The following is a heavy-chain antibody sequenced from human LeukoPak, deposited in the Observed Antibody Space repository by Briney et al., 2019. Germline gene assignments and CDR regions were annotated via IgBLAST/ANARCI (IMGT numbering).Heavy chain of an antibody. CDR3: ARESRVGGDAFDI. V-gene: IGHV3-21*01. Sequence: YSMNWVRQAPGKGLEWVSSISSSSSYIYYADSVKGRFTISRDNANNSLYLQMNSLRAEDTAVYYCARESRVGGDAFDIWGQGTMVTVSS. CDR2: ISSSSSYI. D-gene: IGHD1-26*01. J-gene: IGHJ3*02. CDR1: YS.